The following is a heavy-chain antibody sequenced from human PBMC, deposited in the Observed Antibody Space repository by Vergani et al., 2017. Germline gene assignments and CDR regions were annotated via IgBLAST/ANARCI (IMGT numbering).Heavy chain of an antibody. J-gene: IGHJ5*02. CDR3: AGDTHSWQRADR. CDR2: IHDSGST. CDR1: GDPISRYF. V-gene: IGHV4-59*01. Sequence: QVHLQESGPGLVKPSETLSLICTVSGDPISRYFWSWVRQTPGKGLEWIGYIHDSGSTIYHPSLKSRVTMSLDTSKNHFSLKLTSVTAADTARYFCAGDTHSWQRADRWVQRLLVSVSS. D-gene: IGHD6-13*01.